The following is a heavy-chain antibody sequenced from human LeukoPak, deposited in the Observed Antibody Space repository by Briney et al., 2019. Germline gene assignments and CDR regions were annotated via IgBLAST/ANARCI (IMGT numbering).Heavy chain of an antibody. V-gene: IGHV3-30*04. CDR1: GFTFSSYA. J-gene: IGHJ6*03. D-gene: IGHD6-13*01. Sequence: GGSLRLSCAASGFTFSSYAMHWVRQAPGKGLEWVAVISYDGSNKYYADSVKGRFTISRDNSKNTLYLQMNSLRAEDTAVYYCARVRQLAFYYYYYMDVWGKGTTVTVSS. CDR3: ARVRQLAFYYYYYMDV. CDR2: ISYDGSNK.